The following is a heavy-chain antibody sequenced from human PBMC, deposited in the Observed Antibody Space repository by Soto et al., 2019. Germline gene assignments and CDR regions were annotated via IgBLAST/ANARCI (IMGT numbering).Heavy chain of an antibody. Sequence: QVNLVESGGGVVQPGRSLRLSCAASGFTFSDYGMHWVRQAPGKGLEWVAAISHDGSNKFYGDSVKGRFTISRDNSKNTLSLQTDSLRDEDTAVYFCAKEARSRAVTATRVYGMDVWGQGTTVAVSS. J-gene: IGHJ6*02. CDR2: ISHDGSNK. V-gene: IGHV3-30*18. D-gene: IGHD4-17*01. CDR1: GFTFSDYG. CDR3: AKEARSRAVTATRVYGMDV.